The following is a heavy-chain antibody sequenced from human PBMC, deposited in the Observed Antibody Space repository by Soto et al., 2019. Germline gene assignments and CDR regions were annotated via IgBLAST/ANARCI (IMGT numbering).Heavy chain of an antibody. J-gene: IGHJ4*02. V-gene: IGHV4-31*03. Sequence: SETLSLTCTVSGGSISSGGYYWSWIRQHPGKGLEWIGYIYYSGSTYYNPSLKSRVTISVDTSKNQFSLKLSSVTAADTAVYYCARAPITGTYYFDYWGQGTLVTVSS. D-gene: IGHD1-20*01. CDR2: IYYSGST. CDR1: GGSISSGGYY. CDR3: ARAPITGTYYFDY.